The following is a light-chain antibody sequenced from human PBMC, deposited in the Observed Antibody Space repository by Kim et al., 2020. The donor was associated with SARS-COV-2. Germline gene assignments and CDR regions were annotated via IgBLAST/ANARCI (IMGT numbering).Light chain of an antibody. Sequence: QSASISGSPGQSIAISCTGTSSDVGGYNYVSWYQQHPGKAPKLIIYDVSNRPSGVSNRFSGSKSGNTASLTISGLQAEDEADYYCSSYTTSSTLGVFGGGTQLTVL. CDR1: SSDVGGYNY. V-gene: IGLV2-14*03. CDR2: DVS. J-gene: IGLJ3*02. CDR3: SSYTTSSTLGV.